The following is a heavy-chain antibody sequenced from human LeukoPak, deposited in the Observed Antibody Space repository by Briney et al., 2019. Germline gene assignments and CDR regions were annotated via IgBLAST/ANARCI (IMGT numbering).Heavy chain of an antibody. Sequence: PGGSLRLSCAASGFTVSSNYMSWVRQAPGKGLEWVSVIYSGGGTYYADSVKGRFTISRDNSKNTLYLQMNSLRAEDTAVYYCARGGYYDFWSGYFDYWGQGTLVTVSS. CDR3: ARGGYYDFWSGYFDY. D-gene: IGHD3-3*01. V-gene: IGHV3-53*01. J-gene: IGHJ4*02. CDR2: IYSGGGT. CDR1: GFTVSSNY.